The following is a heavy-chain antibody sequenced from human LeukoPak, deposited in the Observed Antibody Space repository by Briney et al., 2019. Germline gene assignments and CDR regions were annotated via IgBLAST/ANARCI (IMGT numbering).Heavy chain of an antibody. CDR3: ARNGYCSSSSCLFDY. Sequence: ASVKVSCKTSGFTFTNYGVSWVRQAPGQGLECMGWIIASNGYTSYAQKFRDRVTITRDTATSTAYMDLKSLKSDDTALYYCARNGYCSSSSCLFDYWGQGTLVTVSS. D-gene: IGHD2-2*03. CDR1: GFTFTNYG. V-gene: IGHV1-18*01. J-gene: IGHJ4*02. CDR2: IIASNGYT.